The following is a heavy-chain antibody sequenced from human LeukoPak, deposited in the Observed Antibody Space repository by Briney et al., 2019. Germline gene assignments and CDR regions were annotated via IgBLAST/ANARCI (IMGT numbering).Heavy chain of an antibody. D-gene: IGHD3-9*01. J-gene: IGHJ4*02. V-gene: IGHV1-69*05. Sequence: EASVKVSXKASGGTFSSYAISWVRQAPGQGLEWMGGIIPIFGTANYAQKFQGRVTITTDESTSTAYMELSSLRSEDTAVYYCARGYFDWLPYFLDYWGQGTLVTVSS. CDR3: ARGYFDWLPYFLDY. CDR2: IIPIFGTA. CDR1: GGTFSSYA.